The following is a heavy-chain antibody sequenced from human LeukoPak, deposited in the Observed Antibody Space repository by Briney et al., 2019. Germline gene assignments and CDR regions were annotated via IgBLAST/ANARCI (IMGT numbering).Heavy chain of an antibody. Sequence: GGSLRLSCAASGFTFSSYAMHWVRQAPGKGLEWVAVISYDGSNKYYADSVKGRFTISRDNSKNTLYLQMNSLRAEDTAVYYCARAGGISSGPPYWGQGTLVTVSS. J-gene: IGHJ4*02. V-gene: IGHV3-30*04. CDR2: ISYDGSNK. D-gene: IGHD3-22*01. CDR1: GFTFSSYA. CDR3: ARAGGISSGPPY.